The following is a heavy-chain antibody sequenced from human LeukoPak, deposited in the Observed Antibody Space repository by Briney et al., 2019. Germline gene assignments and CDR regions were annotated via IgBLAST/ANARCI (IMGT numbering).Heavy chain of an antibody. Sequence: GGSLRLSCAASGFTFSSYGMHWVRQAPGKGLEWVAFIRYDGSNKYYADSVKGRFTISRDNAKNSLYLQMNSLRAEDTAVYYCAREPVLGIDYFDYWGQGTLVTVSS. D-gene: IGHD2-8*01. CDR1: GFTFSSYG. CDR2: IRYDGSNK. J-gene: IGHJ4*02. CDR3: AREPVLGIDYFDY. V-gene: IGHV3-30*02.